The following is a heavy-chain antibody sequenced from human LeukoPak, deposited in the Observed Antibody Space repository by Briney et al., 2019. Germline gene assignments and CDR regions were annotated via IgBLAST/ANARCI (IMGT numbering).Heavy chain of an antibody. V-gene: IGHV3-30-3*01. Sequence: GRSLRLSCAASGFTFSSYAMHWVRQAPGKGLEWVAVISYDGSNKYYADSVKGRFTISRDNSKNTLYLQMDSLRAEDTAVYYCARIAGTDDYWGQGTLVTVSS. CDR2: ISYDGSNK. CDR3: ARIAGTDDY. J-gene: IGHJ4*02. CDR1: GFTFSSYA. D-gene: IGHD6-13*01.